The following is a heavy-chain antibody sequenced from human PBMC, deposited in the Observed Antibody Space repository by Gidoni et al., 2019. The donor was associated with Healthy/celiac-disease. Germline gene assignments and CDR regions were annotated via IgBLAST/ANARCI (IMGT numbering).Heavy chain of an antibody. D-gene: IGHD3-10*01. CDR3: ARAGLVVDGSGKNAFDI. Sequence: QVQLVQSGAEGKKPGSSVKVSCKASGGTFSSCAISWVRQAPGQGLEWMGGILPIFGTANYAQKFQGRVTITADESTSTAYMELSSLRAEDTAVYYCARAGLVVDGSGKNAFDIWGQGTMVTVSS. J-gene: IGHJ3*02. CDR2: ILPIFGTA. CDR1: GGTFSSCA. V-gene: IGHV1-69*01.